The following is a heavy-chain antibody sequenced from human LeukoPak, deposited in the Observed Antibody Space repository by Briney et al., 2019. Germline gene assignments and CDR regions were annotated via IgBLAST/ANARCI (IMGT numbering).Heavy chain of an antibody. Sequence: SQTLSLTFAISGDSVSSNSAAWNWIRQSPSRGLEWLGRTYYRSKWFSRYAVSVKSRITINADTSKNQFSLQLNSVTPDDTAVYYCARGPGYFQYWGQGTLVTVSS. CDR3: ARGPGYFQY. J-gene: IGHJ1*01. V-gene: IGHV6-1*01. CDR1: GDSVSSNSAA. CDR2: TYYRSKWFS.